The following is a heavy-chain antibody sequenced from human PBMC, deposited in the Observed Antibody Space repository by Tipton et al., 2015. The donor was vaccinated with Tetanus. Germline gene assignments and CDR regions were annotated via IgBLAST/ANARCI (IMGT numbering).Heavy chain of an antibody. CDR1: GFTFDDYA. J-gene: IGHJ4*02. CDR2: IDWHGGQI. V-gene: IGHV3-9*01. CDR3: AKVSPNTSGCLDY. D-gene: IGHD6-19*01. Sequence: SLRLSCAASGFTFDDYAMHWVRQTPGKGLEWVSAIDWHGGQIGYADSVKGRFTISRDNAKKSLYLQMNSLRAEDTAFYYCAKVSPNTSGCLDYWGQGTLVTVSS.